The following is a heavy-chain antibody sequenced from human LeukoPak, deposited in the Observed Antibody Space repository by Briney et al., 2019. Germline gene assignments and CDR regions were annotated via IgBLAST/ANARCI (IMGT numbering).Heavy chain of an antibody. D-gene: IGHD3-22*01. CDR2: IYTSGST. J-gene: IGHJ3*02. Sequence: SETLSLTCTVSGGSISSYYWSWIRQPAGKGLEWIGRIYTSGSTNYNPSLKSRVTTSVDTSKNQFSLKLSSVTAADTAVYYCARSANYYDSSGYYGGAFDIWGQGTMVTVSS. V-gene: IGHV4-4*07. CDR3: ARSANYYDSSGYYGGAFDI. CDR1: GGSISSYY.